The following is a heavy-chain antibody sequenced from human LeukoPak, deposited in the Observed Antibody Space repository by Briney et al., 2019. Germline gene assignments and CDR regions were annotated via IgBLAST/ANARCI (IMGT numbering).Heavy chain of an antibody. D-gene: IGHD3-10*01. Sequence: GGSLRLSCAASGFTISTYGMSWVRQAPGKGLEWVSSISGGTTYYADSVTGRFTISRDNSKNTVSLQMNSLRAEDTAVYYCAKSVYHSGNYWGQGTLVTVSS. CDR1: GFTISTYG. CDR2: ISGGTT. V-gene: IGHV3-23*01. CDR3: AKSVYHSGNY. J-gene: IGHJ4*02.